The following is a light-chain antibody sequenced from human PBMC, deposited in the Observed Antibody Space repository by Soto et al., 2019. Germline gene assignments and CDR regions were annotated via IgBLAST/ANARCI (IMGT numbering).Light chain of an antibody. CDR2: DAS. J-gene: IGKJ4*01. Sequence: DIQMTQSPSTLSASVGDRVTITCRASQSISSWLAWYQQKPRKAPKLLIYDASSLESGVPSRFSGSGSGTEFTLTISSLQPDDFATYYCQQYNSYLLTFGGGTKVEIK. CDR3: QQYNSYLLT. V-gene: IGKV1-5*01. CDR1: QSISSW.